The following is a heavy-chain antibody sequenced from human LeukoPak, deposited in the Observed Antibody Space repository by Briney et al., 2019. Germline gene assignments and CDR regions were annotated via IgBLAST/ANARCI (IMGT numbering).Heavy chain of an antibody. V-gene: IGHV4-30-4*08. J-gene: IGHJ3*02. CDR1: GGSISSGDYY. D-gene: IGHD6-19*01. CDR3: ARDTYLMPGIAVAGTGAAFDI. Sequence: PSETLSLTCTVSGGSISSGDYYRSWIRQPPGKGLEWIGYIYYSGSTYYNPSLKSRVTISVDTSKNQFSLKLSSVTAADTAVYYCARDTYLMPGIAVAGTGAAFDIWGQGTMVTVSS. CDR2: IYYSGST.